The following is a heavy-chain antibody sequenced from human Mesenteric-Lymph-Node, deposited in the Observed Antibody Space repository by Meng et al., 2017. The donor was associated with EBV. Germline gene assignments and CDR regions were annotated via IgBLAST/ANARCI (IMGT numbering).Heavy chain of an antibody. J-gene: IGHJ4*02. CDR2: MSANNGNT. Sequence: KKPGAQVKVSCNASGNTFIIFGISWVRQAPGQGLEWLGWMSANNGNTIYAQKFQGRVIMTTDRSTSTAYMEVRSLTSDDTAVYYCARDSVTSPIDYWGQGTLVTVSS. CDR3: ARDSVTSPIDY. CDR1: GNTFIIFG. V-gene: IGHV1-18*01. D-gene: IGHD4-17*01.